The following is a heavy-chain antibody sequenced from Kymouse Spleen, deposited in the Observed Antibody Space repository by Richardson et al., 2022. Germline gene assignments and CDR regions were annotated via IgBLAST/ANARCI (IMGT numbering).Heavy chain of an antibody. CDR1: GGSFSGYY. Sequence: QVQLQQWGAGLLKPSETLSLTCAVYGGSFSGYYWSWIRQPPGKGLEWIGEINHSGSTNYNPSLKSRVTISVDTSKNQFSLKLSSVTAADTAVYYCARAERDNSPNHSTAFDYWGQGTLVTVSS. CDR3: ARAERDNSPNHSTAFDY. J-gene: IGHJ4*02. D-gene: IGHD2-2*02,IGHD4-23*01. CDR2: INHSGST. V-gene: IGHV4-34*01.